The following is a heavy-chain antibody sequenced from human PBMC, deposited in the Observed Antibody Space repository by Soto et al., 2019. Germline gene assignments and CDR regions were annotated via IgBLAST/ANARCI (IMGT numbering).Heavy chain of an antibody. V-gene: IGHV4-39*01. Sequence: ETLSLTCTVSGGSISSSSYYWGWIRQPPGKGLEWIGSIYYSGSTYYNPSLRSRVTISVDTSKNQFSLKLSSVTAADTAVYYCATNIAASPYYYYYGMDVWGQGTTVTVSS. D-gene: IGHD6-6*01. CDR3: ATNIAASPYYYYYGMDV. J-gene: IGHJ6*02. CDR1: GGSISSSSYY. CDR2: IYYSGST.